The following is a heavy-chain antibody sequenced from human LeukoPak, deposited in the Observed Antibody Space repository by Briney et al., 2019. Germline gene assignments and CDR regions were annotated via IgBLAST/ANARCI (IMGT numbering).Heavy chain of an antibody. CDR2: IYTSGST. CDR1: GGSISSGSYY. CDR3: ARAPDYFYYYYMDV. Sequence: PSQTLSLTCTVSGGSISSGSYYWSRIRQPAGKGLEWIGRIYTSGSTNYNPSLKSRVTISVHTSKNQFSLRLSSVTAADTAVYYCARAPDYFYYYYMDVWGKGTTVTISS. V-gene: IGHV4-61*02. J-gene: IGHJ6*03.